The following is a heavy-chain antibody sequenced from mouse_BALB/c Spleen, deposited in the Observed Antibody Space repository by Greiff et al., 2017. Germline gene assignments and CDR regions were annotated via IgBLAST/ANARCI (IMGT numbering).Heavy chain of an antibody. Sequence: DVQLQESGPGLVKPSQSLSLTCSVTGYSITSGYYWNWIRQFPGNKLEWMGYISYDGSNNYNPSLKNRISITRDTSKNQFFLKLNSVTTEDTATYYCAIYRAWFAYWGQGTLVTVSA. J-gene: IGHJ3*01. V-gene: IGHV3-6*02. CDR3: AIYRAWFAY. CDR2: ISYDGSN. D-gene: IGHD2-1*01. CDR1: GYSITSGYY.